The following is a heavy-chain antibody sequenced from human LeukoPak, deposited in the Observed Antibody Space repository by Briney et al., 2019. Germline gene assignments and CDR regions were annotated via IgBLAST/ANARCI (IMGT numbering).Heavy chain of an antibody. V-gene: IGHV3-23*01. CDR3: AKRGVVIRVILVGFHKEAYYFDS. CDR1: GITLSNYG. Sequence: GGSLRLSCAVSGITLSNYGMSWVRQAPGKGLKWVAGISDRGSRTNYADSVKGRFTISTDHPKNTLYLQMNSLRAEDTAVYFCAKRGVVIRVILVGFHKEAYYFDSWGQGALVTVSS. D-gene: IGHD3-22*01. CDR2: ISDRGSRT. J-gene: IGHJ4*02.